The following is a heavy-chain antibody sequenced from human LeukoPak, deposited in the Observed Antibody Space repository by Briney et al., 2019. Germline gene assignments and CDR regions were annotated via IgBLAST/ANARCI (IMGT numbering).Heavy chain of an antibody. Sequence: ASVKVSCKAFGYTFTSYYMHWVRQAPGQGLEWMGWINPHSGVTNYAQKFQGRVTMTRDTSISTAYMELSRLRSDDTAVYYCARNFYFDSSGYYHYWGQGTLVTVSS. CDR1: GYTFTSYY. V-gene: IGHV1-2*02. CDR2: INPHSGVT. J-gene: IGHJ4*02. CDR3: ARNFYFDSSGYYHY. D-gene: IGHD3-22*01.